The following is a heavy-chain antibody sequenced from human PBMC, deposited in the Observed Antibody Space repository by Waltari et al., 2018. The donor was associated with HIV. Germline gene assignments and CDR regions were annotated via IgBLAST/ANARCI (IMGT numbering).Heavy chain of an antibody. Sequence: QVQLQESGPGLVKPSETLSLTCTVSGGSISSYYWSWIRQPPGKGLEWIGYIYYSGSTNYNPSLKSRVTISVDTSKNQFSLKLSSVTAADTAVYYCARESYYDYVPDAFDIWGQGTMVTVSS. CDR2: IYYSGST. D-gene: IGHD3-16*01. J-gene: IGHJ3*02. V-gene: IGHV4-59*01. CDR1: GGSISSYY. CDR3: ARESYYDYVPDAFDI.